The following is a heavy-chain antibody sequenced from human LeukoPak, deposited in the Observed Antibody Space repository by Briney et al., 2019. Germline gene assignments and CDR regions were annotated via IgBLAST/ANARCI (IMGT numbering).Heavy chain of an antibody. CDR1: GYTLTELS. D-gene: IGHD1-26*01. Sequence: ASVKVSCKVSGYTLTELSMHWVRRAPGKGLEWMGGFDPEDGETIYAQKFQGRVTMTEDTSTDTAYMELSSLRSEDTAVYYCATTPRGGSYYFDYWGQGTLVTVSS. V-gene: IGHV1-24*01. CDR3: ATTPRGGSYYFDY. J-gene: IGHJ4*02. CDR2: FDPEDGET.